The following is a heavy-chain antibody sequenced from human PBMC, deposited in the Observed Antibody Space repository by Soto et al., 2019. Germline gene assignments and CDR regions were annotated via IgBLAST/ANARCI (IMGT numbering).Heavy chain of an antibody. V-gene: IGHV3-23*01. J-gene: IGHJ4*02. CDR1: GFTFSFCA. Sequence: EVQLLESGGGLVQPGGSLRLSCAASGFTFSFCAMSWVRQAPGKGLKWVSSIRGSGGDTYYADSVRGRFTISRDNSKNTLYLQMNSLRVEATGVYYCVKGHSDSCYYFDYWGQGTLVTVSS. D-gene: IGHD1-26*01. CDR2: IRGSGGDT. CDR3: VKGHSDSCYYFDY.